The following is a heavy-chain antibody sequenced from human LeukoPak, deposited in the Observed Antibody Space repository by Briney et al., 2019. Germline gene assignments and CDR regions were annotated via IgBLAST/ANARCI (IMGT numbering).Heavy chain of an antibody. CDR1: GFTFSSYS. CDR3: ARDDYGSGSYLYYFDY. V-gene: IGHV3-48*01. J-gene: IGHJ4*02. CDR2: ISISSSTI. D-gene: IGHD3-10*01. Sequence: PGGSLRLSCAASGFTFSSYSMNWVRQAPGKGLEWVSYISISSSTIYYADSVKGRFTISRDNAKNSLYLQINSLRAEDTAVYYCARDDYGSGSYLYYFDYWGQGTLVTVSS.